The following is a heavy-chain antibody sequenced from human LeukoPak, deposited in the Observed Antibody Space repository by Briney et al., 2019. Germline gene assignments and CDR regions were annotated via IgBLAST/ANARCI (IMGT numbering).Heavy chain of an antibody. J-gene: IGHJ4*02. Sequence: GGSLRLSCAASGFTLSSYTMDWVRQAPGKGLEWVSSISSTSGYITYTDSVKGRFTISRDNAKNSLFLQMNSLRAEDTAVYYCARDGYCIGGACPTINWGQGTLVTVSS. CDR1: GFTLSSYT. D-gene: IGHD2-8*02. CDR3: ARDGYCIGGACPTIN. V-gene: IGHV3-21*01. CDR2: ISSTSGYI.